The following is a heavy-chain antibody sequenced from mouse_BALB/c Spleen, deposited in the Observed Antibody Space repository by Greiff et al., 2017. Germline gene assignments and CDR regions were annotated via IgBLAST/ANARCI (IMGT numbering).Heavy chain of an antibody. CDR1: GYTFTDYN. J-gene: IGHJ2*01. V-gene: IGHV1S29*02. CDR3: ARTTYYFDY. D-gene: IGHD1-1*01. Sequence: EVQLHQSGPELVKPGASVKISCKASGYTFTDYNMHWVKQSHGKSLEWIGYIYPYNGGTGYNQKFKSKATLTVDNSSSTAYMELRSLTSEDSAVYYCARTTYYFDYWGQGTTLTVSS. CDR2: IYPYNGGT.